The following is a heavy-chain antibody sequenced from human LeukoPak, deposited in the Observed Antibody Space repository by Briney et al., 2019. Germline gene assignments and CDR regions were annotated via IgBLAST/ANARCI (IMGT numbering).Heavy chain of an antibody. CDR3: AREDSSSSPYYFDY. Sequence: ASVKVSCKASGYTFTGYYMRWVRQAPGQGLEWMGWINPNSGGTNYAQKFQGRVTMTRDTSISTAYMELSRLRSDDTAVYYCAREDSSSSPYYFDYWGQGTLVTVSS. D-gene: IGHD6-6*01. CDR1: GYTFTGYY. V-gene: IGHV1-2*02. J-gene: IGHJ4*02. CDR2: INPNSGGT.